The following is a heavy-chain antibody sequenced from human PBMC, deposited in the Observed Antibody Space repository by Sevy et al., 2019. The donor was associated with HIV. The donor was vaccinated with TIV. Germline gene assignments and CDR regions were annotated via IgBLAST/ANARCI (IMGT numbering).Heavy chain of an antibody. Sequence: GSLRFACAASGFTFSSYAMHWVRQAPGKGLEWVAVISYDGSNKYYADSVKGRFTISRDNSKNTLYLQMNSLRAEDTAVYYCASLLSAFDIWGQGTMVTVSS. CDR2: ISYDGSNK. CDR3: ASLLSAFDI. CDR1: GFTFSSYA. D-gene: IGHD3-16*02. V-gene: IGHV3-30-3*01. J-gene: IGHJ3*02.